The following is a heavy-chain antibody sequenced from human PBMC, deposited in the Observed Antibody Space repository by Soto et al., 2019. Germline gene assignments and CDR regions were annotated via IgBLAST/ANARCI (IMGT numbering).Heavy chain of an antibody. V-gene: IGHV3-74*01. Sequence: GRSLRLSCAASGFTFSSYWMHWVRQAPGKGLAWVSRISSDGSTIHYVDSVRGRFTISRDNAKNTLYLQMNTLRAEDTAVYYCVASVDYWGQGTRVTVSS. CDR3: VASVDY. J-gene: IGHJ4*02. CDR1: GFTFSSYW. CDR2: ISSDGSTI.